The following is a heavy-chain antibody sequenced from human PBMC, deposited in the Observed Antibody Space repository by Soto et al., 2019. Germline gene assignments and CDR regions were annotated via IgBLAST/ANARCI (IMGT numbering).Heavy chain of an antibody. CDR1: GFSLSTSGVG. Sequence: QITLKESGPTLVKPTQTLTLTCTFSGFSLSTSGVGVGWIRQPPGKALEWLALIYWDDDNLYSPSLKSRLTITKDTSKNHVVLTMTNMDPVDTATYYCAHTLLWFGEQNWFDPWGQGTLVTVSS. CDR2: IYWDDDN. J-gene: IGHJ5*02. V-gene: IGHV2-5*02. D-gene: IGHD3-10*01. CDR3: AHTLLWFGEQNWFDP.